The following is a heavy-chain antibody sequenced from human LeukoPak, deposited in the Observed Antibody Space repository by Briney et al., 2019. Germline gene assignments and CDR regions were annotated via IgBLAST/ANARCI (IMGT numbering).Heavy chain of an antibody. CDR1: GFTFSSYA. Sequence: GGSLRLSCAASGFTFSSYAMSWVSQAPGKGLEWVSGISDSGGSTYYADSVKGRFTISRDNSKNTLYLQMNSLRVEDTAVYYCAKDRASVTMVRGVNGDDYWGQGTLVTVSS. CDR2: ISDSGGST. V-gene: IGHV3-23*01. D-gene: IGHD3-10*01. J-gene: IGHJ4*02. CDR3: AKDRASVTMVRGVNGDDY.